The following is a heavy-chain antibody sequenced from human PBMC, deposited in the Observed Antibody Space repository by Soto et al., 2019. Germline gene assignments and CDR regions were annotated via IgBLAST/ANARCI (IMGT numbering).Heavy chain of an antibody. CDR1: ECTFSNYA. V-gene: IGHV3-23*01. J-gene: IGHJ4*02. CDR2: ISYGGGTT. Sequence: GGSLRLSCAASECTFSNYAMSCVRQAPGKGLEWVSAISYGGGTTYYADSVKGRFTISRDNSKNTLYLQMNSLRAEDTAVYYCAKNPGYYYDSTGYHFDYWGQGTLVTVSS. CDR3: AKNPGYYYDSTGYHFDY. D-gene: IGHD3-22*01.